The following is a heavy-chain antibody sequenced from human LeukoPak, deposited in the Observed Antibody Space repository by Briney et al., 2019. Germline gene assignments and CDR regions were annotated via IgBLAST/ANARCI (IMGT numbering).Heavy chain of an antibody. V-gene: IGHV4-4*02. CDR2: IYYSGST. Sequence: SGTLSLTCAVSGGSISSSNWWSWVRQPPGKGLEWIGSIYYSGSTYYNPSLKSRVTISVDTSKNQFSLKLSSVTAADTAVYYCARVLRGLQKYFQHWGQGTLVTVSS. CDR1: GGSISSSNW. D-gene: IGHD4-17*01. CDR3: ARVLRGLQKYFQH. J-gene: IGHJ1*01.